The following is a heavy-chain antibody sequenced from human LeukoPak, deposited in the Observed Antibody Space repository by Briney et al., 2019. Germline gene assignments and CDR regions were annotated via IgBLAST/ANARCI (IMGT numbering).Heavy chain of an antibody. CDR2: IYYSGST. CDR3: ARWGGPQANAFES. J-gene: IGHJ3*02. D-gene: IGHD3-16*01. V-gene: IGHV4-59*01. CDR1: GSSISTYY. Sequence: DPSETLSLTCTVSGSSISTYYWSWVRQPPGKGLEWIGYIYYSGSTNYNPSLKSRVTMLVDTSKNQFSLKLSSVTAADTAVYYCARWGGPQANAFESWGQGTVVTVSS.